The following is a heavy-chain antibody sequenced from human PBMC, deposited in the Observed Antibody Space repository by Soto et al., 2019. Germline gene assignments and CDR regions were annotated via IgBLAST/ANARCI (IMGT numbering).Heavy chain of an antibody. V-gene: IGHV3-30*19. J-gene: IGHJ6*02. Sequence: QVQLVESGGGVVQPGRSLRISCAASGFTFSSHGMYWVRQAPGKGLEWVALISKDGSNKYYADSVRGRFTISRDNSKNTLYVQMNSLRAEDTAVFYCARRSVGATADMDVWGQGTTVTVSS. CDR1: GFTFSSHG. CDR3: ARRSVGATADMDV. CDR2: ISKDGSNK. D-gene: IGHD1-26*01.